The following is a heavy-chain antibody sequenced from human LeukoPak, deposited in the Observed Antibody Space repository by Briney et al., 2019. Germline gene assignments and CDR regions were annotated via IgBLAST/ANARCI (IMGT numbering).Heavy chain of an antibody. J-gene: IGHJ4*02. V-gene: IGHV3-30*03. D-gene: IGHD1-26*01. CDR3: ARDGGSYRRSAVDY. Sequence: PGGSLRLSCAASGFTFSSYGMHWVRQAPGKGLEWVTVISYDGSNKYYADSVKGRFTISRDNAKNSLYLQMNSLRAEDTAVYYCARDGGSYRRSAVDYWGQGSLVTVSS. CDR2: ISYDGSNK. CDR1: GFTFSSYG.